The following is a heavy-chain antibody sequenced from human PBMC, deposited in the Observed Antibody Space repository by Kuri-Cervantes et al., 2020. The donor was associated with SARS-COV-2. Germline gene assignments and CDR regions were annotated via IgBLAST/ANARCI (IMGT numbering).Heavy chain of an antibody. J-gene: IGHJ3*02. CDR2: ISIISSYT. CDR1: GFTLSDYY. D-gene: IGHD6-25*01. V-gene: IGHV3-11*05. CDR3: ARDAARAAFDI. Sequence: GESLKISCAASGFTLSDYYMSWIRQAPGKGLEGVSYISIISSYTNYADSVKGRFTISRDNAKNSLYLQMNSLRAEDTAVYYCARDAARAAFDIWGRGTMVTVSS.